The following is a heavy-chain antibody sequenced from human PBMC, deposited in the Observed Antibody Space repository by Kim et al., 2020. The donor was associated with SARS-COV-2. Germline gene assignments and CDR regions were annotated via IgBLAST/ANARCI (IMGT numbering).Heavy chain of an antibody. J-gene: IGHJ4*02. Sequence: DGTSTYYPDSVKGRFAISRDHSTNTLYLQMNSLRTEDTAVYYCFRGGVDFWGQGTLVTVSS. D-gene: IGHD3-10*01. CDR2: DGTST. CDR3: FRGGVDF. V-gene: IGHV3-74*01.